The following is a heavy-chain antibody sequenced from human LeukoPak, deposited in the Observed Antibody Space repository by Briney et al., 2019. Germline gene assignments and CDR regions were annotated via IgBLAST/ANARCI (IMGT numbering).Heavy chain of an antibody. Sequence: PGGSLRLSCAASGFTVSPYGMHWVRQAPGKGLEWVTFIRFDGSNEYYTDSVKGRFTISRDNSKNTLYLQMNSLRPEDTAVYYCAGDFDYWGQGTLVTASS. V-gene: IGHV3-30*02. J-gene: IGHJ4*02. CDR3: AGDFDY. CDR1: GFTVSPYG. CDR2: IRFDGSNE.